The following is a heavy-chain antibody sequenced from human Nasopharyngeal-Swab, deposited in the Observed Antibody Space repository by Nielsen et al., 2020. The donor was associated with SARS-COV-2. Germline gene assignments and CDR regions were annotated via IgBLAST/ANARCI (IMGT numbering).Heavy chain of an antibody. CDR2: ISAYNGNT. CDR3: ARDSKGSGHSGAFDI. CDR1: GYTFTSYG. V-gene: IGHV1-18*01. J-gene: IGHJ3*02. D-gene: IGHD2-15*01. Sequence: ASVKVSCKASGYTFTSYGISWVRQAPGQGLEWMGWISAYNGNTNYAQKLQGRVTMTTDTSTSTAYMELRSLRSDDTAVYYCARDSKGSGHSGAFDIWAKGQWSPSLQ.